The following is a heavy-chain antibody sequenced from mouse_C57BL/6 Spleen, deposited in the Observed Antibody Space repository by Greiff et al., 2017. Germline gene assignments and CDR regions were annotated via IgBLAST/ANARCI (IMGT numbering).Heavy chain of an antibody. Sequence: VQLQQSGPELVKPGASVKISCKASGYAFSSSWMNWVKQRPGKGLEWIGRIYPGDGDTNYNGKFKGKATLTADKSSSTAYMQLSSLTSEDSAVYFCAFITTVVEDYFDYWGQGTTLTVSS. J-gene: IGHJ2*01. CDR2: IYPGDGDT. CDR1: GYAFSSSW. CDR3: AFITTVVEDYFDY. V-gene: IGHV1-82*01. D-gene: IGHD1-1*01.